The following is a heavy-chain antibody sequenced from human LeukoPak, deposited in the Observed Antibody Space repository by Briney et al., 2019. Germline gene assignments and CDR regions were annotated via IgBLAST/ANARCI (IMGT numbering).Heavy chain of an antibody. CDR2: MNPNSGNT. CDR3: ARATPGGLHGYSFDY. J-gene: IGHJ4*02. CDR1: GYTFKNYD. V-gene: IGHV1-8*02. D-gene: IGHD5-24*01. Sequence: ASVKVSCKASGYTFKNYDINWVRQATGQGLEWMGWMNPNSGNTGFAQKFQDRVSMTRDTSINTAYMELTSLRSGATAVYYCARATPGGLHGYSFDYWGQGTVVTV.